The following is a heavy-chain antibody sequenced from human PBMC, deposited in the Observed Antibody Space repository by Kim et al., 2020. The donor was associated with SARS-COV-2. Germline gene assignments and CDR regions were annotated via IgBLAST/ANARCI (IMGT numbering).Heavy chain of an antibody. CDR2: ISYDGSNK. V-gene: IGHV3-30*18. J-gene: IGHJ6*01. CDR3: AKDRGELTIAARLSYYYG. CDR1: GFTFSSYG. D-gene: IGHD6-6*01. Sequence: GGSLRLSCAASGFTFSSYGMHWVRQAPGKGLEWVAVISYDGSNKYYADSVKGRFTISRDNSKNTLYLQMNSLRAEDTAVYYCAKDRGELTIAARLSYYYG.